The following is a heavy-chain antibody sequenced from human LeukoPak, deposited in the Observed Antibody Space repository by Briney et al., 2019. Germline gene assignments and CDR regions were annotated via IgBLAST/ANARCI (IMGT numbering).Heavy chain of an antibody. J-gene: IGHJ4*02. Sequence: GGSLRLSCAASGFTFSTYAIHWVRQAPGKGLEWVAVISYDGTNKYYSDSVRGRFAISRDNPKNTLYLQMNNLRPGDTAVYYCATVGGSADYWGQGTLVSVFS. CDR2: ISYDGTNK. D-gene: IGHD2-15*01. CDR3: ATVGGSADY. V-gene: IGHV3-30*03. CDR1: GFTFSTYA.